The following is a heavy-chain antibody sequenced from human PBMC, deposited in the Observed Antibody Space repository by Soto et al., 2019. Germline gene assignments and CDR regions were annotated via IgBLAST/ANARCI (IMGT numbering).Heavy chain of an antibody. J-gene: IGHJ4*02. CDR3: ERGYYDTSIYYPPFDY. Sequence: PSETLSLTCTVSGGSISNYYWGWIRQPPGKGLEWIGYVYRSGSTNYNPSLKSRLTISVDTSKNQFSLRLSSVTAADTAVYYCERGYYDTSIYYPPFDYWGQGALVTVSS. CDR1: GGSISNYY. D-gene: IGHD3-22*01. V-gene: IGHV4-59*01. CDR2: VYRSGST.